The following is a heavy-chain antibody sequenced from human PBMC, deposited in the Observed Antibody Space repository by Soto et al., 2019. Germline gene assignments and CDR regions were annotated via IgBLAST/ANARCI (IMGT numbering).Heavy chain of an antibody. Sequence: QVQLQESGPVLVKPSQTLSLTCTVSGGSISSGDYYWSWIRQPPGKGLEWIGYIYYSGSTYYNPSPKSPVTLAVDTSKHQFSLDLSSVTAADTSVYYCGRARGDYDPLGCYFDLWGRGTLVTVSS. CDR2: IYYSGST. CDR1: GGSISSGDYY. V-gene: IGHV4-30-4*01. D-gene: IGHD4-17*01. CDR3: GRARGDYDPLGCYFDL. J-gene: IGHJ2*01.